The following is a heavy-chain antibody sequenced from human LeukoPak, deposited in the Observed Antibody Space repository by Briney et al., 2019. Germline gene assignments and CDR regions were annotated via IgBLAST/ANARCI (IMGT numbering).Heavy chain of an antibody. D-gene: IGHD3-22*01. V-gene: IGHV1-8*01. Sequence: ASVTVSCKASGYTFTSYEINWVRQAPGQGLEWMGWMNPDSGNTGYAQQFQGRVTMTRNTSISTAYMELSSLRSEDTAVYYCARGQIVYSFDRSGYFDYWGQGNLVTVSS. CDR2: MNPDSGNT. J-gene: IGHJ4*02. CDR3: ARGQIVYSFDRSGYFDY. CDR1: GYTFTSYE.